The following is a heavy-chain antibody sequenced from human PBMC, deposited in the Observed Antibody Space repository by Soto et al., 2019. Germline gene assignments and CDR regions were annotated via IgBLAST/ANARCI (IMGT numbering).Heavy chain of an antibody. J-gene: IGHJ4*02. CDR3: ATGVINQYFDY. Sequence: GGSLRLSCAASGFTFSSYGMHWVHQAPGKGLEWVAVISYDGSNKYYADSVKGRFTISRDNSKNTLYLQMNSLRAEDTAVYYCATGVINQYFDYWGQGTLVTVSS. CDR1: GFTFSSYG. D-gene: IGHD3-10*01. V-gene: IGHV3-30*03. CDR2: ISYDGSNK.